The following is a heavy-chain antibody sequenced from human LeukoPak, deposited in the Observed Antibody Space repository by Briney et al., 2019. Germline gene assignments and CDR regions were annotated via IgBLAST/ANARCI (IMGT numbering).Heavy chain of an antibody. J-gene: IGHJ4*02. Sequence: GGSLRLSCAASGFMFGSYAMHWVRQAPGKGLEWLAVISYEGTNKHYADSVKGRVTISRDNPKNTLYLQMDSLRAEDTAVYYCARVRAASGWYNVDYWGQGTLVTVSS. CDR2: ISYEGTNK. CDR1: GFMFGSYA. CDR3: ARVRAASGWYNVDY. D-gene: IGHD6-19*01. V-gene: IGHV3-30*04.